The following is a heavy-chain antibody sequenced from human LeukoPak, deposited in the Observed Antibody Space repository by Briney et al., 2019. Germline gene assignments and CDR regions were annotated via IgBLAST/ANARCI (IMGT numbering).Heavy chain of an antibody. V-gene: IGHV3-23*01. CDR2: IWVFDGST. Sequence: GGSLRLSCAAPGFTFSTNALNWVRQAPGKGLEWVSLIWVFDGSTYYAHSVKGRFTISRDNSKNTLFLQMNSLRAEDTAVYYCAKEDGEGAGSYFPKWGQGTLVTVSS. D-gene: IGHD3-10*01. CDR1: GFTFSTNA. J-gene: IGHJ4*02. CDR3: AKEDGEGAGSYFPK.